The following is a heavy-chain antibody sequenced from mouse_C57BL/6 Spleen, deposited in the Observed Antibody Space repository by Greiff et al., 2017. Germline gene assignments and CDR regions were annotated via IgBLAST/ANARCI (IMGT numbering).Heavy chain of an antibody. Sequence: VHVKQSGAELVRPGASVKLSCTASGFNIKDDYMHWVKQRPEQGLEWIGWIDPENGDTEYASKFQGKATITADTSSNTAYLQLSSLTSEDTAVYYCTRGYGNYGDYWGQGTTLTVSS. V-gene: IGHV14-4*01. CDR3: TRGYGNYGDY. CDR2: IDPENGDT. D-gene: IGHD2-1*01. CDR1: GFNIKDDY. J-gene: IGHJ2*01.